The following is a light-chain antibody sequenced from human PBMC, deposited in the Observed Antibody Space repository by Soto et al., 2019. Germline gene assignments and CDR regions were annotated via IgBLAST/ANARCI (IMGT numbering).Light chain of an antibody. CDR2: AAS. J-gene: IGKJ3*01. V-gene: IGKV1-27*01. CDR3: QKYNSAPPFT. CDR1: QGISNY. Sequence: EIQMTQSPSSLSASVGDRVTITCRASQGISNYLAWYQQKPGKVPKLLIYAASTLQSGVPSRFSGSGSGTDFTLTISSLQPEDVATYYCQKYNSAPPFTFGPGTKVDIK.